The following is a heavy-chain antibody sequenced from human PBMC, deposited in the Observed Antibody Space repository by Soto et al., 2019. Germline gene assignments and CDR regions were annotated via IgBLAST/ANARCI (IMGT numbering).Heavy chain of an antibody. CDR1: GYSISSGHS. D-gene: IGHD6-25*01. CDR2: IFHTGST. V-gene: IGHV4-38-2*01. CDR3: ETLPRLEGMDV. J-gene: IGHJ6*02. Sequence: SETLSLTCAVSGYSISSGHSWGWIRQPPGKGLEWIGSIFHTGSTYYNPSLKSRVTLSVDTSKNQFSLKLSSVTAADTAVYFCETLPRLEGMDVWGQGTTVTVSS.